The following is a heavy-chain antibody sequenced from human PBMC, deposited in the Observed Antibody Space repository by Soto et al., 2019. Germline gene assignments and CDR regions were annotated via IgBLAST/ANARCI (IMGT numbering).Heavy chain of an antibody. Sequence: EVQLVESGGGLVQPGGSLRLSCAASGFTFSSYSMNWVRQAPGKGLEWVSYISSSSSTIYYADSVKGRFTITRDNANNSLYLKMNSLRDEDTAVYYCARVDYVSYLGGMDVWGQGAMVTVSS. CDR1: GFTFSSYS. CDR3: ARVDYVSYLGGMDV. V-gene: IGHV3-48*02. D-gene: IGHD3-16*01. CDR2: ISSSSSTI. J-gene: IGHJ6*02.